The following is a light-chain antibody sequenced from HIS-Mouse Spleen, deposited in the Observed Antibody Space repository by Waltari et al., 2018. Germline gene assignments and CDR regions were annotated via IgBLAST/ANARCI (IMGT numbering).Light chain of an antibody. Sequence: QSVLTQPPSASGTPGQRVTISCSGSSSNIGSNSVYWYQQLPGTAPKLLIYRNNQRPSGAPDRFSGSKSGTSASLAISGLRSEDEADYYCAAWDDSLSGPVFGGGTKLTVL. CDR3: AAWDDSLSGPV. J-gene: IGLJ3*02. CDR1: SSNIGSNS. CDR2: RNN. V-gene: IGLV1-47*01.